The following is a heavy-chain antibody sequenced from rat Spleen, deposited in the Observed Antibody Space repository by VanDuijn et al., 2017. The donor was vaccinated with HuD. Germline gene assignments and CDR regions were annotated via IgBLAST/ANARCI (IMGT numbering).Heavy chain of an antibody. Sequence: EVQLVESGGGLVQPGRSMKLSCAASGFTFSNYGMAWVRQAPKKGLEWVAYISYDGGSTYYRDSVKGRFTISRDNAKSTLYLQMDSLRSEDTATYYCTTVPLNYSSYRYFDYWGQGVMVTVSS. V-gene: IGHV5-20*01. CDR1: GFTFSNYG. J-gene: IGHJ2*01. CDR3: TTVPLNYSSYRYFDY. D-gene: IGHD1-8*01. CDR2: ISYDGGST.